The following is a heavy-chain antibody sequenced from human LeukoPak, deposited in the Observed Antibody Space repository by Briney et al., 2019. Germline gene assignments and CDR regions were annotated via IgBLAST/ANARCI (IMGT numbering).Heavy chain of an antibody. V-gene: IGHV1-18*01. Sequence: GASVKVSCTTSGYTFTRYGVSWVRQAPGQRLEWMGWISTYNYNTYFAHKFRGRVTLTKDTSTSTVYMELRNLRSDDSAIYYCARQVDTTMALPDYWGQGTLVTVSS. CDR1: GYTFTRYG. CDR3: ARQVDTTMALPDY. CDR2: ISTYNYNT. J-gene: IGHJ4*02. D-gene: IGHD5-18*01.